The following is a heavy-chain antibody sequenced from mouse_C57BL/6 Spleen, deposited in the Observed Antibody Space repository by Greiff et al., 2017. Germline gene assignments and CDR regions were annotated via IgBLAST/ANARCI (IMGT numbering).Heavy chain of an antibody. V-gene: IGHV1-80*01. CDR3: ARDCNYDFDIGC. CDR1: GYAFSSYW. CDR2: IYPGDGDT. D-gene: IGHD2-1*01. J-gene: IGHJ4*01. Sequence: QVQLQQPGAALVKPGASVKISCKASGYAFSSYWMNWVKQRPGKGLEWIGPIYPGDGDTNYHGKLKGKATVTEDKSSSTAYMQLSSLTSEDSAIYFCARDCNYDFDIGCWGKRTTVTVS.